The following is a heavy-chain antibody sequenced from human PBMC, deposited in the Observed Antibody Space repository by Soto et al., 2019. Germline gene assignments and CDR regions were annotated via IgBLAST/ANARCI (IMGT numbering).Heavy chain of an antibody. V-gene: IGHV1-24*01. J-gene: IGHJ6*02. CDR3: ATGRSGDIVVVPAARYYYYYYGMDV. D-gene: IGHD2-2*01. CDR1: GYTLTELS. CDR2: FDPEDGET. Sequence: ASVKVSCKXSGYTLTELSMHWVRQAPGKGLEWMGGFDPEDGETIYAQKFQGRVTMTEDTSTDTAYMELSSLRSEDTAVYYCATGRSGDIVVVPAARYYYYYYGMDVWGQGTTVTVSS.